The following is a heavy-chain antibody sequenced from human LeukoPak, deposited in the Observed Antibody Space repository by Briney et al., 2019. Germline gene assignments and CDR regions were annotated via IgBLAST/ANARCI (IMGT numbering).Heavy chain of an antibody. V-gene: IGHV4-34*01. CDR1: GGSFSGYY. Sequence: PSETLSLTCAVYGGSFSGYYWSWIRQPPGKGLEWIGSIYHSGSTHYNPSLESRVTISVDTSKNQFSLKLASVTAADTAIYYCAKGAGGFSYYNWFDPWGQGTLVTVSS. J-gene: IGHJ5*02. CDR2: IYHSGST. D-gene: IGHD5-18*01. CDR3: AKGAGGFSYYNWFDP.